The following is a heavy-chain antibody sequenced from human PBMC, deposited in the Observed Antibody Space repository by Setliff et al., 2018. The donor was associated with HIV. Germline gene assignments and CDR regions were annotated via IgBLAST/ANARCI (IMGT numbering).Heavy chain of an antibody. CDR1: GGSISPYY. Sequence: PSETLSLTCTVSGGSISPYYWSWIRQPPGKGLEWIAWISDRGTTNYNPSPKSRVTLSVDTSKNQFSLSLTSVTGADTAVYYCARGGASSKYLDPWGQGTLVTVSS. V-gene: IGHV4-59*01. J-gene: IGHJ5*02. CDR3: ARGGASSKYLDP. D-gene: IGHD2-15*01. CDR2: ISDRGTT.